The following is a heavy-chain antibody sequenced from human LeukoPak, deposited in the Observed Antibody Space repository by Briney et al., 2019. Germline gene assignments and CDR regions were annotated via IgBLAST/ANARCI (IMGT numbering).Heavy chain of an antibody. D-gene: IGHD5-12*01. Sequence: EGSLRLSCAVSGLTLSRYWMTWVRQAPGKGLEWVANIKEDGSEKYYVDSVKGRFTISRDNAKNSLYLQMNSLRAEDTAVYYCARDNAGGGGYDWAFFDYWGQGTLVTVSS. CDR2: IKEDGSEK. CDR3: ARDNAGGGGYDWAFFDY. V-gene: IGHV3-7*01. J-gene: IGHJ4*02. CDR1: GLTLSRYW.